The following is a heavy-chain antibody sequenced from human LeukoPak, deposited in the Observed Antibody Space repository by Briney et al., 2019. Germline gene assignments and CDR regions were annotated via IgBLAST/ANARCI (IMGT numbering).Heavy chain of an antibody. D-gene: IGHD5-12*01. J-gene: IGHJ4*02. CDR3: AKDRPTWPIDY. Sequence: GGSLRLSCAASGFTFSSYSVSWVRQAPGKGLEWVSSISSSGGNTYYPDSVKGRFTISRDNSKNTMYLQMNSLRAEDTAVYYCAKDRPTWPIDYWGQGTLVTVSS. CDR1: GFTFSSYS. CDR2: ISSSGGNT. V-gene: IGHV3-23*01.